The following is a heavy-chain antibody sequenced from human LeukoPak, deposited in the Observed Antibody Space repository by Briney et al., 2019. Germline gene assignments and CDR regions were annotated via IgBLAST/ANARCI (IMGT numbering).Heavy chain of an antibody. CDR3: AKLTSDYYYAPIDY. J-gene: IGHJ4*02. CDR1: GFTFSSYA. Sequence: GGSLRLSCAASGFTFSSYAMSWVRQAPGKGLEWVSTISDSGGTTYYADSVKGRFTISRYNSKNTLYLQMNSLRAEDTAVYYCAKLTSDYYYAPIDYWGQGTLVTVSS. D-gene: IGHD3-22*01. CDR2: ISDSGGTT. V-gene: IGHV3-23*01.